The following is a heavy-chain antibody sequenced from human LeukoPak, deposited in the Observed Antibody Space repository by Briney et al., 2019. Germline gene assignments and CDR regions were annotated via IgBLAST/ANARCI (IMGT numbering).Heavy chain of an antibody. D-gene: IGHD3-22*01. Sequence: GGSLRLSSAASGFTFSSYAMSWVRQAPGKGLEWVSSITSSGAATYYADSVKGRFTVSRDNSDNTLYLQMNSLRAEDTAVYYCAKDRPNYYGSNGHYYKLNGDCWGQGTLVTVSS. J-gene: IGHJ4*02. CDR3: AKDRPNYYGSNGHYYKLNGDC. CDR2: ITSSGAAT. CDR1: GFTFSSYA. V-gene: IGHV3-23*01.